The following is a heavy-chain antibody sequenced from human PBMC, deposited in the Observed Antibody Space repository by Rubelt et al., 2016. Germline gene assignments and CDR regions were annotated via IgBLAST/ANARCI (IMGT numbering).Heavy chain of an antibody. Sequence: EFGGGVVQPGRSLRLSCAASGFTFSSYGMHWVRQAPGKGLEWVAVIWYDGSNKYYADSVKGRFTISRDNSKNTLYLQMNSLRAEDTAVYYCARDENSRRKESDAFDIWGQGTMVTVSS. J-gene: IGHJ3*02. CDR3: ARDENSRRKESDAFDI. CDR2: IWYDGSNK. D-gene: IGHD1-26*01. CDR1: GFTFSSYG. V-gene: IGHV3-33*01.